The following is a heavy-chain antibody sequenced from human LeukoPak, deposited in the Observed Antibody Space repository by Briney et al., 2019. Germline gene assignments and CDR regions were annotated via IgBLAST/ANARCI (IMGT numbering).Heavy chain of an antibody. J-gene: IGHJ1*01. V-gene: IGHV5-51*01. Sequence: GESLKISCEGSGYNFPRYWIGWVRQMPGKGLEWMGIIYPADSDTRYSPSFQGQVTISADKSITTAYLQWSSLRASDTAMYYCAATASGTTSWPHWGQGTLVTVSS. CDR3: AATASGTTSWPH. CDR2: IYPADSDT. CDR1: GYNFPRYW. D-gene: IGHD2-2*01.